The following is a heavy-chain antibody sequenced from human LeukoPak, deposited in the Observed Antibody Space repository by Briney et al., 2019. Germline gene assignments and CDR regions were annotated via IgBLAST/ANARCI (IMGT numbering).Heavy chain of an antibody. V-gene: IGHV1-2*02. CDR3: ARAPYCSSTSCPSYYYHMDV. D-gene: IGHD2-2*01. Sequence: ASVKVSCKASGYTFTGYYMHWVRQAPGQGLEWMGWINPNSGGTNYAQKFQGRVTMTRDTSISTAYMELSRLRSDDTAVYYCARAPYCSSTSCPSYYYHMDVWGKGTTVTVSS. CDR2: INPNSGGT. CDR1: GYTFTGYY. J-gene: IGHJ6*03.